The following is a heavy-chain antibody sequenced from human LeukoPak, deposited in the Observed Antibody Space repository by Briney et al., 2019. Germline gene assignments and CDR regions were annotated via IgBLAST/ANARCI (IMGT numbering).Heavy chain of an antibody. CDR1: GFTFDDYG. D-gene: IGHD1-26*01. Sequence: GGSLRLSCAASGFTFDDYGMNWVRQAPGKGLGWVSGINWNGGSTVYADSVKGRFTISRDNAKNSLYLQMNSLRAEDTALYFCARVRVVWDLDDALDIWGQGTMVTVSS. CDR2: INWNGGST. CDR3: ARVRVVWDLDDALDI. V-gene: IGHV3-20*04. J-gene: IGHJ3*02.